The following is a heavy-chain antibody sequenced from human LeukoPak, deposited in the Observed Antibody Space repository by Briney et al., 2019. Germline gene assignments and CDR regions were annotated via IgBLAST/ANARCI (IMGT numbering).Heavy chain of an antibody. CDR1: GFTFSSYE. Sequence: GGSLRLSCAASGFTFSSYEMNWVRQAPGKGLEWVSYISTSGSTIYYADSVKGRFTIPRDNAKNSLYLQMNSLRAEDTAVYYCARDGPAYYDSSGYSDYWGQGTLVTVSS. CDR2: ISTSGSTI. CDR3: ARDGPAYYDSSGYSDY. J-gene: IGHJ4*02. D-gene: IGHD3-22*01. V-gene: IGHV3-48*03.